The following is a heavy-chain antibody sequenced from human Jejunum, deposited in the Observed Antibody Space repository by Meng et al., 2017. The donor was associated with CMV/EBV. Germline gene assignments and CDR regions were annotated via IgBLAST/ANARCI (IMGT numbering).Heavy chain of an antibody. V-gene: IGHV3-15*01. D-gene: IGHD3-3*01. CDR1: FSNAW. Sequence: FSNAWMGWVRQAPGKGLEWVGRIKSKTEGERTDYAAPVKDRFTISRDDLENTLYLQMDSLKTEDTAVYYCSTLASIFGVAVTGDYWGQGARVTVSS. J-gene: IGHJ4*02. CDR3: STLASIFGVAVTGDY. CDR2: IKSKTEGERT.